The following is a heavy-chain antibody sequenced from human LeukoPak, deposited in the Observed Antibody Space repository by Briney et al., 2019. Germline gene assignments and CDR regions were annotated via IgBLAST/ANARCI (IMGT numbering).Heavy chain of an antibody. CDR1: GGSISSSSYY. V-gene: IGHV4-39*01. CDR3: ASPMVVPFDY. J-gene: IGHJ4*02. CDR2: IYYSGST. D-gene: IGHD2-15*01. Sequence: SETLSLTXTVSGGSISSSSYYWGWIRQPPGKGLEWIGSIYYSGSTYYNPSLKSRVTISVDTSKNQFSLKLSSVTAADTAVYYCASPMVVPFDYWGQGTLVTVSS.